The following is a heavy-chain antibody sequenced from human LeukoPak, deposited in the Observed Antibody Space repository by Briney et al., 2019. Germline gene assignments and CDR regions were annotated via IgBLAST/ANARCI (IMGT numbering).Heavy chain of an antibody. Sequence: GGALRLSCVGSGFTFSNYVMHWVRQAPGKGREWVGVICDDGSNEYYADSVKDRFTIFRDNRRNTLYLQMNSLRAEDTAVYSCARDHSGTQDYWGQGTLVTVSS. CDR2: ICDDGSNE. CDR3: ARDHSGTQDY. V-gene: IGHV3-33*01. CDR1: GFTFSNYV. J-gene: IGHJ4*02. D-gene: IGHD1-1*01.